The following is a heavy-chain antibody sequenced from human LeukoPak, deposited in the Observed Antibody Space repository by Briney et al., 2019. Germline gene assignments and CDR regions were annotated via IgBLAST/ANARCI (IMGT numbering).Heavy chain of an antibody. D-gene: IGHD6-13*01. CDR1: GYIFSIYG. Sequence: ASVKVSCKAAGYIFSIYGITWVRQAPGQGLEWMGWTSAYNGDTHYAQKFQGRGTMTTDTSTNTAYIELRSLTSDDTAVYYCARDPYRSRISAFDHWGQGTLVTVSS. V-gene: IGHV1-18*01. CDR3: ARDPYRSRISAFDH. CDR2: TSAYNGDT. J-gene: IGHJ4*02.